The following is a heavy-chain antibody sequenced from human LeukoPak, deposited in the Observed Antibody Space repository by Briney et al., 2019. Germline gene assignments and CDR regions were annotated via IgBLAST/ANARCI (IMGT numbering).Heavy chain of an antibody. J-gene: IGHJ4*02. V-gene: IGHV1-18*01. CDR3: ARDCIGCHGFDY. CDR2: VSAYADNT. CDR1: GYTFTRYG. D-gene: IGHD2-15*01. Sequence: GASVKVSCKASGYTFTRYGISWVRQAPGQGREWMGWVSAYADNTNYVQKFQGRVTMTTDTSTSTAYMELRSLRSDDTAVFYCARDCIGCHGFDYWGQGTLVTVSS.